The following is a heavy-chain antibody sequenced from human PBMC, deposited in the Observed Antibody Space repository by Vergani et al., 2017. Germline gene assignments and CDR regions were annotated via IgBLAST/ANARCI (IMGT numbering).Heavy chain of an antibody. D-gene: IGHD2-21*02. CDR2: IYYSGSY. CDR1: GGSISSYY. V-gene: IGHV4-59*01. CDR3: AREYGGVTVNPGAYDI. J-gene: IGHJ3*02. Sequence: QVQLQESGPGLVKPSETLSLTCTVSGGSISSYYWSWIRQSPGKGLEWIGYIYYSGSYNYNPTLKSRVTISIDTSKNQFSLKLTSVTAADTAVYYCAREYGGVTVNPGAYDIWGQGTKVIVSS.